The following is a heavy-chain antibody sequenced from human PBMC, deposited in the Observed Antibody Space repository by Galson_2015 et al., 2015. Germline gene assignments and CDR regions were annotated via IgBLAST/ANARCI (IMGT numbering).Heavy chain of an antibody. Sequence: TLSLTCTVSGGSLSSGGYYWSWIRQHPGKGLEWIGYIYYSGSTYYNPSLKSRVTISVDTSKNQFSLKLSSVTAADTAVYYCARGAGYGSGSYDDPLGVSYNWFDPWGQGTLVTVSS. CDR2: IYYSGST. CDR1: GGSLSSGGYY. CDR3: ARGAGYGSGSYDDPLGVSYNWFDP. D-gene: IGHD3-10*01. J-gene: IGHJ5*02. V-gene: IGHV4-31*03.